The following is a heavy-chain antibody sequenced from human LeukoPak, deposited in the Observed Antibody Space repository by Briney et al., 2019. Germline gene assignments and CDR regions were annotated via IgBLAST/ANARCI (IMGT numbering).Heavy chain of an antibody. V-gene: IGHV3-23*01. D-gene: IGHD5-18*01. CDR2: ISGSGGST. J-gene: IGHJ6*02. CDR3: AKDGIQLWLRGMDV. CDR1: GFTFSSYA. Sequence: PGGSLRLSCAPSGFTFSSYAMSLVRQAPGKGLEWVSAISGSGGSTYYADSVKGRFTISRDNSKNPLYLQMNSLRAEDTAVYYCAKDGIQLWLRGMDVWGQGTTVTVSS.